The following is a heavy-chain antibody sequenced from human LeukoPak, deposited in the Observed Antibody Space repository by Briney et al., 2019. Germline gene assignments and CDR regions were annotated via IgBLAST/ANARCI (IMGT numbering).Heavy chain of an antibody. D-gene: IGHD6-13*01. CDR3: ARMAAAVGTYYMDV. V-gene: IGHV4-59*01. J-gene: IGHJ6*03. Sequence: SETLSLTCTVSGGSISDYYWTWIRQPPGKGLEWIGYIYYSGGTNYNPSVKSRVTISVDTSKNQFSLKLSSVTAADTAVYYCARMAAAVGTYYMDVWGKGTTVTVSS. CDR1: GGSISDYY. CDR2: IYYSGGT.